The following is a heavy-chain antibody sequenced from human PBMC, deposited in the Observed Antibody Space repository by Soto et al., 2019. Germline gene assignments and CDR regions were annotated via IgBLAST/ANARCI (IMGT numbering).Heavy chain of an antibody. CDR1: GFTVSSNY. CDR2: IYSGGST. Sequence: VQLVESGGGLVQPGGSLRLSCAASGFTVSSNYMSWVRQAPGKGLEWVSVIYSGGSTYYADSVKGRFTISRHNSKNTLYLQMNSLRAEDTAVYYCARKTIAVEYWYFDLWGRGTLVTVSS. V-gene: IGHV3-53*04. D-gene: IGHD6-19*01. CDR3: ARKTIAVEYWYFDL. J-gene: IGHJ2*01.